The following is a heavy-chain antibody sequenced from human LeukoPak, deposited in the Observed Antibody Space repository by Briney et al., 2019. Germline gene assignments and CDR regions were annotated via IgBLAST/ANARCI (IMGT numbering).Heavy chain of an antibody. CDR2: ISYDGGHK. V-gene: IGHV3-30*03. Sequence: GGSLRLSCAASGFTFSSYGMHWVRQAPGKGLEWLAVISYDGGHKFYADSLKGRFTVSRDNSKNTLYLQMNSLRAEDTALYYCKLGYCSGGSCYVYWGQGTLVTVSS. CDR1: GFTFSSYG. J-gene: IGHJ4*02. CDR3: KLGYCSGGSCYVY. D-gene: IGHD2-15*01.